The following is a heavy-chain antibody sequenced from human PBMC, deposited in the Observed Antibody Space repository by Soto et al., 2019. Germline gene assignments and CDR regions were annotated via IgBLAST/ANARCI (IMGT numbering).Heavy chain of an antibody. CDR1: GYTFTNHS. J-gene: IGHJ4*02. CDR2: INAGKGDT. D-gene: IGHD1-7*01. CDR3: ARNILGGTTDY. V-gene: IGHV1-3*01. Sequence: ASVKVSCKASGYTFTNHSIHWVRQAPGQGLEWMGWINAGKGDTKYPQRFQGRVTITRDTSASTAYMELSSLRSEDTAVYYWARNILGGTTDYWGPGTLVTVS.